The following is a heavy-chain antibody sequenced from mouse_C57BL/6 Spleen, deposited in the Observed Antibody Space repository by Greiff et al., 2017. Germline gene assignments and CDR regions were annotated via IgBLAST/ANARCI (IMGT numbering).Heavy chain of an antibody. J-gene: IGHJ1*03. CDR2: IHPANGNT. CDR1: AFHIKTTD. Sequence: EVQVVESVAELLRPGASVKLSSTPSAFHIKTTDMHWVNRRPEQGLAWIGRIHPANGNTNYDAKFQGKATITADTASNTAYMQLSSLTSEDTAIYYCAPISTVRYFDVWGTGTTVTVSS. V-gene: IGHV14-3*01. CDR3: APISTVRYFDV. D-gene: IGHD1-1*01.